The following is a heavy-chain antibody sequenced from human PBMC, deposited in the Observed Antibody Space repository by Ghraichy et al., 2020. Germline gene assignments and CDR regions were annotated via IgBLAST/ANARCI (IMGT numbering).Heavy chain of an antibody. CDR1: GGSISNYY. CDR3: ARAPSGGTAAGARYYYYMDV. J-gene: IGHJ6*03. V-gene: IGHV4-59*01. D-gene: IGHD6-13*01. Sequence: SQTLSLTRTVSGGSISNYYWSWIRQPPGKGLEWIGYIYYSGSTNYNPSLKSRVTISVDTSKNQFSLKLSSVTAADTAVYYCARAPSGGTAAGARYYYYMDVWGKGTTVTVSS. CDR2: IYYSGST.